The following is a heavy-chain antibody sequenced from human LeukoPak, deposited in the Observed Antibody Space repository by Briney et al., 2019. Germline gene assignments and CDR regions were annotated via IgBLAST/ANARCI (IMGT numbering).Heavy chain of an antibody. Sequence: ASVKVSCKASGYTFTSYGISWVRQAPGQGLESMGWISAYNGNTNYAQKLQGRVTMTTDTSTSTAYMELRSLRSDDTAVYYCARASSSWYYFDYWGQGTLVTVSS. V-gene: IGHV1-18*01. CDR3: ARASSSWYYFDY. CDR1: GYTFTSYG. CDR2: ISAYNGNT. D-gene: IGHD6-13*01. J-gene: IGHJ4*02.